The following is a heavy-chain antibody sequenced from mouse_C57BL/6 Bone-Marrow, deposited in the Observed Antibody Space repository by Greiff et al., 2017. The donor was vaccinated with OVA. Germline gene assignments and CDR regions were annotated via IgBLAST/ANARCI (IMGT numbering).Heavy chain of an antibody. Sequence: VQLQQSGAELVRPGTSVKVSCKASGYAFTNYLIEWVKQRPGQGLEWIGVINPGSGGTNYNEKFKGKATLTADKSSCTAYMQLSSLTSADSAFYFCARWGGEDYFDYWGQGTTLTVSS. V-gene: IGHV1-54*01. CDR3: ARWGGEDYFDY. CDR2: INPGSGGT. CDR1: GYAFTNYL. J-gene: IGHJ2*01.